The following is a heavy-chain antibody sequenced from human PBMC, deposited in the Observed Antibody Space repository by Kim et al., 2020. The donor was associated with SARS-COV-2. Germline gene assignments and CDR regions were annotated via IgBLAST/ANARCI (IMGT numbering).Heavy chain of an antibody. J-gene: IGHJ5*02. V-gene: IGHV3-73*01. Sequence: GGSLRLSCAASGFTVSAADVHWVRQASGKGLEWVGRIKTKAENYATAYAVSVKGRSTLSRDDSKNTAYLQLSSLRPEDTAVYYCSFRDTSPPYIWFDPWGQGSLVTVSS. CDR2: IKTKAENYAT. CDR1: GFTVSAAD. CDR3: SFRDTSPPYIWFDP. D-gene: IGHD2-21*01.